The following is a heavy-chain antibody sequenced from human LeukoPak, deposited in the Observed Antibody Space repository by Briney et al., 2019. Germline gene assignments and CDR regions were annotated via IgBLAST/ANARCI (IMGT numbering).Heavy chain of an antibody. J-gene: IGHJ6*02. V-gene: IGHV3-23*01. Sequence: GGSLRLSCAASGFTFSSYAMSWVRQAPGKGLEWVSAISGSGGSTYYADSVKGRFTISRDNSKNTLYLQMNSLRAEDTAVYYCANHEAFLVFGPMFSGMDVWGQGTTVTVSS. CDR3: ANHEAFLVFGPMFSGMDV. D-gene: IGHD3-16*01. CDR1: GFTFSSYA. CDR2: ISGSGGST.